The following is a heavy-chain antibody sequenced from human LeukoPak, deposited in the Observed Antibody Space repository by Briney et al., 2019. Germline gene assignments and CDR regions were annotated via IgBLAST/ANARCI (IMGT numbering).Heavy chain of an antibody. J-gene: IGHJ4*02. CDR1: GGSFSGYY. CDR2: INHSGST. CDR3: ARVRAGVSDY. D-gene: IGHD3-10*01. Sequence: PSETLSLTCAVYGGSFSGYYWSWIRQPPGKGLEWIGEINHSGSTNYNPSLKSRVTISVDTSKNQFSLKLSSVTAADSAVYYCARVRAGVSDYWGQGTLVTVSS. V-gene: IGHV4-34*01.